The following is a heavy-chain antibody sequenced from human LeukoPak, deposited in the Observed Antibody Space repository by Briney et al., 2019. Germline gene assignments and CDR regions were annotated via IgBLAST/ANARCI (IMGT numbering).Heavy chain of an antibody. Sequence: PAETLSLTCAASGGTFSSYYRSWVRQPPEKGLEWIGEINHSGSNNYNPSINSRITISVDTSKNQFSLKLSSVTAADTAVYYCARKEKVWGYYGMDVWGKGTTVTVSP. V-gene: IGHV4-34*01. J-gene: IGHJ6*04. CDR1: GGTFSSYY. D-gene: IGHD3-16*01. CDR2: INHSGSN. CDR3: ARKEKVWGYYGMDV.